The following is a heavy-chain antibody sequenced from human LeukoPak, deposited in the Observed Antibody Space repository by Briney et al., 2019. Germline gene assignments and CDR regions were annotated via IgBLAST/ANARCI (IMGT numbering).Heavy chain of an antibody. Sequence: PGGSLRLSCAASGFTFSSYAMSWVRQAPGKGLEWVSAISGSGGSTCYADSVKGRFTISRDNSKNTLYLQMNSLRAEDTAVYYCAKDHSSSWYYFDYWGQGTLVTVSS. CDR2: ISGSGGST. J-gene: IGHJ4*02. CDR3: AKDHSSSWYYFDY. V-gene: IGHV3-23*01. D-gene: IGHD6-13*01. CDR1: GFTFSSYA.